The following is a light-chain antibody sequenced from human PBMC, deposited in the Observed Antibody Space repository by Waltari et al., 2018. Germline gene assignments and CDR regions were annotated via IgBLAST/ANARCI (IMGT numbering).Light chain of an antibody. CDR1: QSVSNF. Sequence: EVVLTQSPATLSLSPGERATLSCRASQSVSNFLAWYQQKPGQAPRLLIYEASQRATGIPARFSGSGSETDFTLTISSLEPEDFAVYYCQQRSNWPPLTFGGGTKVEIK. CDR2: EAS. CDR3: QQRSNWPPLT. J-gene: IGKJ4*01. V-gene: IGKV3-11*01.